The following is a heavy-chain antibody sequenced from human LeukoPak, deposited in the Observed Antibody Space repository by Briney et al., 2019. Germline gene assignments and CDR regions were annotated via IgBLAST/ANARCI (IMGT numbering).Heavy chain of an antibody. CDR2: VSGYGGST. CDR3: ATGIAARAGSRDYYFDY. D-gene: IGHD6-6*01. CDR1: GFTFSTYA. V-gene: IGHV3-23*01. J-gene: IGHJ4*02. Sequence: GGSLRLSCVASGFTFSTYAMSWVRRAPGKGLEWVSGVSGYGGSTFYADSVKGRFTISRDNSKNTLYLRMNSLRAEDTAVYYCATGIAARAGSRDYYFDYWGQGTLVTVSS.